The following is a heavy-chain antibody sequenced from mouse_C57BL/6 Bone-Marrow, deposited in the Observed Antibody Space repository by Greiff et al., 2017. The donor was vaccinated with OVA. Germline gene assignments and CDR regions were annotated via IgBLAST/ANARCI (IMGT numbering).Heavy chain of an antibody. V-gene: IGHV1-7*01. J-gene: IGHJ1*03. Sequence: VQLQESGAELAKPGASLKLSCKASGYTFTSYWMHWVKQRPGQGLEWIGYINPSSGYTKYNQKFKDKATLTVDKSSSTAYMQLISLKYVDFAVYNCARSYFDVWVTGTTITVSS. CDR2: INPSSGYT. CDR1: GYTFTSYW. CDR3: ARSYFDV.